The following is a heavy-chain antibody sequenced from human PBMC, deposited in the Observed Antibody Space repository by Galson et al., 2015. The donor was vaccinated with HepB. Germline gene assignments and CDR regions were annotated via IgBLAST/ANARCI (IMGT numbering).Heavy chain of an antibody. J-gene: IGHJ5*02. D-gene: IGHD6-19*01. CDR3: AREGPQWLRVYWFDP. Sequence: SVKVSCKASGYTFTSYYMHWVRQAPGQGLEWMGIINPSGGSTSYAQKFQGRVTMTRDTSTSTVYMELSSLRSEDTAVYCCAREGPQWLRVYWFDPWGQGTLVTVSS. V-gene: IGHV1-46*01. CDR1: GYTFTSYY. CDR2: INPSGGST.